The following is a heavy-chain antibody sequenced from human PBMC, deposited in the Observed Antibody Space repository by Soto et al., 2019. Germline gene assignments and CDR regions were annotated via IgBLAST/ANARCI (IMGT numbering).Heavy chain of an antibody. V-gene: IGHV3-74*01. CDR3: TTGGYXDAG. D-gene: IGHD3-16*01. CDR1: GFTFSSYW. J-gene: IGHJ4*02. CDR2: IKGDGSTT. Sequence: GGSLRLSCAASGFTFSSYWMYWVRQAPGKGLVWVSRIKGDGSTTIYADSVKGRFTISRDNARNTLYLQMNSLKAEDTAVYYCTTGGYXDAGWRQGTLVTVSS.